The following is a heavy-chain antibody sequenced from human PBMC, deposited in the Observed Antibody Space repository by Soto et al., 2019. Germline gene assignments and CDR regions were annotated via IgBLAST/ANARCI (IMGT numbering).Heavy chain of an antibody. Sequence: QVQLVQSGAEVKKPGSSVKVSCKASGGTFSSYTISWVRQAPGQGLEWMGRIIPVLGIANYAQKFLGRVTITADKSTSTAYMELNSLRSEDTAVYYCAKGGYCSGGSCYQYFDYWGQGTLVTVSS. CDR1: GGTFSSYT. CDR2: IIPVLGIA. J-gene: IGHJ4*02. CDR3: AKGGYCSGGSCYQYFDY. D-gene: IGHD2-15*01. V-gene: IGHV1-69*02.